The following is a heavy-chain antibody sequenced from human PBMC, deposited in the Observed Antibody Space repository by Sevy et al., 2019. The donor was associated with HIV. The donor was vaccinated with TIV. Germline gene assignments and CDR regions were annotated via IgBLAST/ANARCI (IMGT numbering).Heavy chain of an antibody. D-gene: IGHD1-7*01. J-gene: IGHJ4*02. CDR1: GFTFSDYG. Sequence: GGSLRLSCAASGFTFSDYGMHWVRQAPGKGLEWVAVIWSDGSNKYYGDSVKGRFTSSRDSSKKTLFLQMNSLRVDETAVYYCAREERSGTTTSFDYWGQGALVTVSS. CDR3: AREERSGTTTSFDY. V-gene: IGHV3-33*01. CDR2: IWSDGSNK.